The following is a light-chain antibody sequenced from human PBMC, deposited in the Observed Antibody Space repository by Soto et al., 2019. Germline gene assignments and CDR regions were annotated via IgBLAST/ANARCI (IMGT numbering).Light chain of an antibody. V-gene: IGLV2-14*01. Sequence: ALTHPASVSGSPGQSITISCTGTSSDVGAYNYVSWYQQYPGKAPKLMIYGVTNRPSGVSNRFSGSKTGNTASLTISGLQAEDEADYYCFSHRGGDSHVFGTGTKVTVL. CDR3: FSHRGGDSHV. CDR1: SSDVGAYNY. CDR2: GVT. J-gene: IGLJ1*01.